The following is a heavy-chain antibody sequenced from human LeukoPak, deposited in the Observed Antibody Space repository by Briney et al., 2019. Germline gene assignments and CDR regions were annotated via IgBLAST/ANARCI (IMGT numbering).Heavy chain of an antibody. CDR2: ISGSGGST. Sequence: QPGGSLRLSCAASGFTFSSYAMSWVRQAPGKGLEWVSAISGSGGSTYYADSVKGRFTISRDNSKNTLYLQMNSLRAEDTAVYYCANGDTIFGVEYDYYYYYMDVWGKGTTVTVSS. CDR1: GFTFSSYA. J-gene: IGHJ6*03. CDR3: ANGDTIFGVEYDYYYYYMDV. D-gene: IGHD3-3*01. V-gene: IGHV3-23*01.